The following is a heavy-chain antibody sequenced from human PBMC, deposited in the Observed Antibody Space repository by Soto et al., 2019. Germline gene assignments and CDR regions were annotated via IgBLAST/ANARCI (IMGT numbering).Heavy chain of an antibody. Sequence: SETLSLTCAVSGGSISSGGYSWSWIRQPPGKGLEWIGYIYHSGSTYYNPSLKNRVTISVDRSKNQFSLKLSSVTAADTAVYYCARVGRDYYYGMEVWGQGTTVTVSS. CDR2: IYHSGST. CDR1: GGSISSGGYS. CDR3: ARVGRDYYYGMEV. V-gene: IGHV4-30-2*01. D-gene: IGHD1-26*01. J-gene: IGHJ6*02.